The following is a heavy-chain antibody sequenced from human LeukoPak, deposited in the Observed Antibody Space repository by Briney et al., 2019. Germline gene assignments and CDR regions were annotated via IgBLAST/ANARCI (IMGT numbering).Heavy chain of an antibody. D-gene: IGHD6-19*01. CDR2: VFSTGST. V-gene: IGHV4-61*02. CDR1: GDSISSSTYY. J-gene: IGHJ5*02. CDR3: ARDWGSGLSDP. Sequence: PSQTLSLTCSVSGDSISSSTYYWSWFRQPAGEGPEWIGRVFSTGSTNYNPSLNSRVTISVDTSKNQFSLKVNSVTAADTAVYYCARDWGSGLSDPWGQGTLVTVSS.